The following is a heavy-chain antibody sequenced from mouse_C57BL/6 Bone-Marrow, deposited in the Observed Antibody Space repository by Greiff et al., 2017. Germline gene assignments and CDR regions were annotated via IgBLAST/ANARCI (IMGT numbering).Heavy chain of an antibody. CDR3: ARDYGSSYWYFDV. Sequence: QVHVKQSGPELVKPGASVKLSCKASGYTFTSYDINWVKQRPGQGLEWIGWFYPRDGSTKYNEKFKGKATLTVDTSSSTAYMVLHSLTSEYSAVYFCARDYGSSYWYFDVWGTGTTVTVSS. CDR2: FYPRDGST. CDR1: GYTFTSYD. D-gene: IGHD1-1*01. V-gene: IGHV1-85*01. J-gene: IGHJ1*03.